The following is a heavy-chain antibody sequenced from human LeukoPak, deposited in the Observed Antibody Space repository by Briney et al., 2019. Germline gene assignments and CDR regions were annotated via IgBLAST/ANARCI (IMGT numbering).Heavy chain of an antibody. D-gene: IGHD2-2*01. CDR2: IYYSGST. J-gene: IGHJ4*02. CDR1: GGSISSYY. Sequence: KPSETLSLTCTVSGGSISSYYWSWIRQPPGKGLEWIGYIYYSGSTNYNPSLKSRVTISVDTSKNQFSLKLSSVTAADTAVYYCARIVLYCSSTSCSYYFDYWGQGTLVTVS. CDR3: ARIVLYCSSTSCSYYFDY. V-gene: IGHV4-59*08.